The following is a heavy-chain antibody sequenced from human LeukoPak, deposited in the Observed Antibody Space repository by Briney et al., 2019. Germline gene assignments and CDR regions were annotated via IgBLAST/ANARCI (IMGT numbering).Heavy chain of an antibody. CDR3: ARDWFHAIDY. D-gene: IGHD2/OR15-2a*01. V-gene: IGHV3-48*03. CDR1: GSTFSSYE. Sequence: GGSLRLSCAASGSTFSSYEMNWVRQAPGKGLEWVSYISSSGSTIYYADSVKGRFTISRDNAKNTLYLQMNSLRDEDTAVYYCARDWFHAIDYWGQGTLVTVSS. J-gene: IGHJ4*02. CDR2: ISSSGSTI.